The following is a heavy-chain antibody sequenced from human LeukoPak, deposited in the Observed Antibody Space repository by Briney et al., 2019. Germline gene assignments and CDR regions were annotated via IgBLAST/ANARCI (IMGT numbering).Heavy chain of an antibody. D-gene: IGHD3-3*01. CDR1: GFTFSSYG. CDR2: IRNDGSSK. CDR3: ARVSRGDDAFDI. V-gene: IGHV3-30*02. Sequence: PGGSLRLSCAASGFTFSSYGMHWVRQAPGKGLEWVAFIRNDGSSKYYADSVKGRFTISRDNAKNSLYLQMNSLRAEDTAVYYCARVSRGDDAFDIWGQGTMVTVSS. J-gene: IGHJ3*02.